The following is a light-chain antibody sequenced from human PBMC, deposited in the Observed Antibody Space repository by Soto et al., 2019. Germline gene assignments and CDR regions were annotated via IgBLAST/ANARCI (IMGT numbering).Light chain of an antibody. V-gene: IGKV1-9*01. Sequence: IQLTQTPSSLSASSGDRVTITCRASQGISSFLAWYQQKPGKAPKLLIYAASSLQSGVPSRFSGSGFGTDFTLTITSLQPEDFATYYCQQVESYPSTFGGGTKV. CDR2: AAS. CDR3: QQVESYPST. CDR1: QGISSF. J-gene: IGKJ4*01.